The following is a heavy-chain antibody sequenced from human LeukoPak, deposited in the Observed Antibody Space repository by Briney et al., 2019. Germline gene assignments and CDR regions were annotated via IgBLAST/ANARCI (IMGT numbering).Heavy chain of an antibody. CDR3: ARSDYCYYYMDV. CDR2: INSDGSST. Sequence: GGSLRLSCAASGFTFSSYWMHWVRQAPGKGLVWVSRINSDGSSTSYADSVKGRFTISRDNAKNTLYLQMNSLRAEDTAVYYCARSDYCYYYMDVWGKGTTVTVSS. V-gene: IGHV3-74*01. J-gene: IGHJ6*03. CDR1: GFTFSSYW.